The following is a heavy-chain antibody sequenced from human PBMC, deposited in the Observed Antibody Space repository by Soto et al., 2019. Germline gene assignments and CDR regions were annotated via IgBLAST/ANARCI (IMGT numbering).Heavy chain of an antibody. CDR1: GGSFSGYY. CDR3: ARVRNWNYALDY. Sequence: SETLSLTCAVYGGSFSGYYWSWIRQPPGKGLEWIGEINHSGSTNYNPSLKSRVTISVDTSKNQFSLKLSSVTAADTAVYYCARVRNWNYALDYWGQGTLATVSS. D-gene: IGHD1-7*01. CDR2: INHSGST. V-gene: IGHV4-34*01. J-gene: IGHJ4*02.